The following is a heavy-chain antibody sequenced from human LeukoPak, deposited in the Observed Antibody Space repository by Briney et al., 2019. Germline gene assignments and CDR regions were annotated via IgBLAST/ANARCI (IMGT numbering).Heavy chain of an antibody. CDR3: AKDRTVGASYWYFDL. D-gene: IGHD1-26*01. V-gene: IGHV3-30*18. J-gene: IGHJ2*01. CDR1: GFTFSSYG. CDR2: ISYDGSNK. Sequence: PGGSLRLSCAASGFTFSSYGMHWVRQAPGKGLEWVALISYDGSNKFYADSVKGRFTISRDNSKNTLYLQMNSLRAEDTAVYYCAKDRTVGASYWYFDLWGRGTLVTVSS.